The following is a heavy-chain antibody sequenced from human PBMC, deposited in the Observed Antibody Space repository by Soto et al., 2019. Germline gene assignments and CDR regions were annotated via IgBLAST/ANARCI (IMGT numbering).Heavy chain of an antibody. CDR3: ARHGATSPGYVDY. CDR1: GGSISSSSYY. J-gene: IGHJ4*02. V-gene: IGHV4-39*01. CDR2: IYYSGST. Sequence: SETLSLTCTVSGGSISSSSYYWGWIRQPPGKGLEWIGSIYYSGSTYYNPSLKSRVTISVDTPKNQFSLKLSSVTAADTAVYYCARHGATSPGYVDYWGQGTLVTVSS. D-gene: IGHD2-2*01.